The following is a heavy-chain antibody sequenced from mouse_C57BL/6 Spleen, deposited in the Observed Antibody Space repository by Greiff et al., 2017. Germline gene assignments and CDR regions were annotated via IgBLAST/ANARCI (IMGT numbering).Heavy chain of an antibody. CDR1: GFTFSSYA. Sequence: EVKLMESGGGLVKPGGSLKLSCAASGFTFSSYAMSWVRQTPEKRLGWVAYISSGGDYIYYADNVKGRFTISRDNARNTLYLQMSSLKSEDTAMYYCTRDGNWDGYAMDYWGQGTSVTVSS. D-gene: IGHD4-1*01. CDR3: TRDGNWDGYAMDY. J-gene: IGHJ4*01. CDR2: ISSGGDYI. V-gene: IGHV5-9-1*02.